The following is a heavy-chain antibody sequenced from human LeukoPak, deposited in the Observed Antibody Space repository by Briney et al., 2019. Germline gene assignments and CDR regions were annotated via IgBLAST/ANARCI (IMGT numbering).Heavy chain of an antibody. CDR1: GFTFSNAW. V-gene: IGHV3-15*01. Sequence: VGSLRLSCAASGFTFSNAWMSWVRQAPGKGLEWVGRIKSKTDGGTTDYAAPVKGRFTISRDDSKNTLYLQMNSLKTEDTAVYYCTTSPGEYVDIVATTLYYFDYWGQGTLVSVSS. CDR3: TTSPGEYVDIVATTLYYFDY. J-gene: IGHJ4*02. D-gene: IGHD5-12*01. CDR2: IKSKTDGGTT.